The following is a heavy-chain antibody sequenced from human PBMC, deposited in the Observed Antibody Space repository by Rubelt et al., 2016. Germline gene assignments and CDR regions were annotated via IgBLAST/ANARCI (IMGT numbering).Heavy chain of an antibody. CDR1: GFTFSSYS. Sequence: EVQLVESGGGLVQPGGSLRLSCAASGFTFSSYSMNWVRQAPGKGLEWVSVIYSGGSTYYADSVKGRFTISRHNSKNTLYLQMNSLRAEDTAVYYCARVGEGKSEYYYYYYMDVWGKGTTVTVS. CDR3: ARVGEGKSEYYYYYYMDV. J-gene: IGHJ6*03. D-gene: IGHD3-10*01. V-gene: IGHV3-53*04. CDR2: IYSGGST.